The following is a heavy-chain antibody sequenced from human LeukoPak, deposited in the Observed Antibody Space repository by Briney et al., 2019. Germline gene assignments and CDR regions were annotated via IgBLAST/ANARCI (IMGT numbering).Heavy chain of an antibody. CDR1: GFTFRNYG. D-gene: IGHD2-2*01. CDR3: ARDFQPRYCSSSSCSPA. Sequence: GGSLRLSCAASGFTFRNYGMSWVRQAPGEGLEWVANIRPDGSQKYYVDSARGRFTISRDNAKSSLYLQMSSLRPEDTATYYCARDFQPRYCSSSSCSPAWGQGTTVTVS. CDR2: IRPDGSQK. J-gene: IGHJ6*02. V-gene: IGHV3-7*03.